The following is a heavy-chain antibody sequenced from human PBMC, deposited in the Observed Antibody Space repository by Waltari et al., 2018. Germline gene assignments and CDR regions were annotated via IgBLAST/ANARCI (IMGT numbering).Heavy chain of an antibody. V-gene: IGHV3-23*01. J-gene: IGHJ4*02. CDR2: INGRGGAT. Sequence: EVQLLESGGGLVQPGGSLRLSCAASGFTFSSYAMSWVRQAPGKGLEWVSTINGRGGATYYADSVKGRFTISRDNSKNTLYLQMNSLRAEDTAVYYCAKPYRIASAGYFDYWGQGSLVTVSS. CDR3: AKPYRIASAGYFDY. D-gene: IGHD6-13*01. CDR1: GFTFSSYA.